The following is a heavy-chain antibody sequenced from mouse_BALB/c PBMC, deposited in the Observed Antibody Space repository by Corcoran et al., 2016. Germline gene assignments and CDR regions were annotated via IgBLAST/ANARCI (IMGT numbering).Heavy chain of an antibody. CDR2: INTYTGEP. D-gene: IGHD1-1*01. V-gene: IGHV9-3-1*01. J-gene: IGHJ1*01. Sequence: QIQLVQSGPELKKPGETVKISCKASGYTFTNCGMNWVKQAPGKGLKWMGWINTYTGEPTYADDFKGRFAFSLETSASTAYLQINNLKNEDTATYLCARFSYAGSRAGCFDVWGAGTTVTVSS. CDR1: GYTFTNCG. CDR3: ARFSYAGSRAGCFDV.